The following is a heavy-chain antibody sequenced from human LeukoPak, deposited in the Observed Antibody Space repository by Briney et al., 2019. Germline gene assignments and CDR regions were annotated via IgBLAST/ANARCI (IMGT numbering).Heavy chain of an antibody. Sequence: GASVKVSCKASGYTFTSYDINWVRQATGQGIEWMGWMNPNSGNTGYAQKFQGRVTMTRNTSISTAYMELSSLRSEDTAVYYCATDQLSGYSSSWLFDYWGQGTLVTVSS. CDR3: ATDQLSGYSSSWLFDY. V-gene: IGHV1-8*01. CDR1: GYTFTSYD. J-gene: IGHJ4*02. D-gene: IGHD6-13*01. CDR2: MNPNSGNT.